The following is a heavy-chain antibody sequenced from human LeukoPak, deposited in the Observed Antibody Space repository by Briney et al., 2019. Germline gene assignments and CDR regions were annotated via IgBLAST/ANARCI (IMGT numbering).Heavy chain of an antibody. V-gene: IGHV3-21*06. CDR2: ISSSNNYK. CDR3: ARDHGIPGSGSYRFDY. D-gene: IGHD3-10*01. Sequence: TGGALRLSCGTSGFSFSSYSITTVRQAPAKGLEGVSSISSSNNYKCYANTVKGRFTNTRDYDKNLLYLQMNSLRIEETAVYYCARDHGIPGSGSYRFDYWGHGTLVTVSS. J-gene: IGHJ4*01. CDR1: GFSFSSYS.